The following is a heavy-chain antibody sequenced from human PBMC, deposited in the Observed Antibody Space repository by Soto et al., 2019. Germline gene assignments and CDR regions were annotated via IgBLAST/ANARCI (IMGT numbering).Heavy chain of an antibody. V-gene: IGHV5-51*01. Sequence: GESLKISCKGSGYSFTSYWIGWVRQMPGKGLEWMGIIYPGDSDTRYSPSFQGQVTISADKSISTAYLQWSSLKASDTAMYYCARRITMVRGVSRYFDLWGRGTLVTVS. J-gene: IGHJ2*01. CDR1: GYSFTSYW. D-gene: IGHD3-10*01. CDR2: IYPGDSDT. CDR3: ARRITMVRGVSRYFDL.